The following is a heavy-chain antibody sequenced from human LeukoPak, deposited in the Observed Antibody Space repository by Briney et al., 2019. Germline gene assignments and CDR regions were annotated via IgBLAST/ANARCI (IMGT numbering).Heavy chain of an antibody. Sequence: SETLSLTCTVSSGSISSYYWSWIRQPAGKGLEWIGRIYTSGSTNYNPSLKSRVTISVDTSKNQFSLKLSSVTAADTAVYYCARGHYYGSGSYQNWGQGTLVTVSS. D-gene: IGHD3-10*01. CDR1: SGSISSYY. V-gene: IGHV4-4*07. CDR3: ARGHYYGSGSYQN. CDR2: IYTSGST. J-gene: IGHJ4*02.